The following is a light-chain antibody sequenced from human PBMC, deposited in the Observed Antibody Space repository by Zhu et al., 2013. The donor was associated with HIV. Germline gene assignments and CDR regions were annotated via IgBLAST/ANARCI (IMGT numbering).Light chain of an antibody. Sequence: QSVLTQPPSVSGAPGQKVTISCSGSSSNIGNNYVSWYQQLPGTAPKLLIYDNNKRPSGIPGRFSGSKSGTSATLVITGLQTGDEADYYCGTWDSSLSAVFGGGTKLTVL. CDR1: SSNIGNNY. CDR2: DNN. J-gene: IGLJ3*02. V-gene: IGLV1-51*01. CDR3: GTWDSSLSAV.